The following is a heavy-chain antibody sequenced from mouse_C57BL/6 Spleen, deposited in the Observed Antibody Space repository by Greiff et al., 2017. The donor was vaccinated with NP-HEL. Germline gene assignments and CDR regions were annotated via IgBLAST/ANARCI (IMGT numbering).Heavy chain of an antibody. D-gene: IGHD4-1*01. J-gene: IGHJ4*01. CDR2: INYDGSST. Sequence: EVMLVESEGGLVQPGSSMKLSCTASGFTFSDYYMAWVRQVPEKGLEWVANINYDGSSTYYLDSLKSRFIISRDNAKNILYLQMSSLKSEDTATYYCARESANWDYAMDYWGQGTSVTVSS. CDR1: GFTFSDYY. CDR3: ARESANWDYAMDY. V-gene: IGHV5-16*01.